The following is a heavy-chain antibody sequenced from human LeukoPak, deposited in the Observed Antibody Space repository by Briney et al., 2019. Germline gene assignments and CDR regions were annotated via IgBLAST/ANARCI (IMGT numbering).Heavy chain of an antibody. CDR2: ISGSAGKI. D-gene: IGHD5-18*01. Sequence: GGSLRLSCVASGFTFSNNAMSWVRQAPGKGLDWVSVISGSAGKIRYAGSVKGRITISRDNSENTVYLQMNNLRAEDTAVYYCVGTVTGYSSGYVYWGQGTLVTVSS. J-gene: IGHJ4*02. CDR3: VGTVTGYSSGYVY. V-gene: IGHV3-23*01. CDR1: GFTFSNNA.